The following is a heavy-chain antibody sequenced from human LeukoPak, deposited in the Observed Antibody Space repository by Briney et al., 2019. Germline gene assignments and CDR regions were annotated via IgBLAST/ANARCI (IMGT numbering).Heavy chain of an antibody. J-gene: IGHJ4*02. CDR2: ISYDGSNK. CDR1: GFTFSCYA. CDR3: ARDVKSILLIVVVVAATYYFDY. Sequence: PGRSLRLSCAASGFTFSCYAMHWVRQAPGKGLEWVAVISYDGSNKYYADSVKGRFTISRDNSKNTLYLQMNSLRAEDTAVYYCARDVKSILLIVVVVAATYYFDYWGQGTLVTVSS. D-gene: IGHD2-15*01. V-gene: IGHV3-30-3*01.